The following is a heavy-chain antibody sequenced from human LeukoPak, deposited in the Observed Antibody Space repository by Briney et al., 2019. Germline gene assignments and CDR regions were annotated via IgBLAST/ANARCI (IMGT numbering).Heavy chain of an antibody. CDR1: GFTFSNYA. CDR3: GRDPNGDYIGAFDF. Sequence: PGGSLRLSCAASGFTFSNYAMTWVRQAPGKGLEWVSSTGGSGSHTQYADSVKGRFTISRDNSRNTLYLTMDSLRGEDTAVYFCGRDPNGDYIGAFDFWGQGTMVTVSS. J-gene: IGHJ3*01. CDR2: TGGSGSHT. D-gene: IGHD4-17*01. V-gene: IGHV3-23*01.